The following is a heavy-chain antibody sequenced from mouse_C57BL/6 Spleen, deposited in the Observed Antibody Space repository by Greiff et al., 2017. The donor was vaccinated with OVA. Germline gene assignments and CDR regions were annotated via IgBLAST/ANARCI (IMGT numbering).Heavy chain of an antibody. CDR3: VRHEGLYGYFDY. D-gene: IGHD1-1*02. J-gene: IGHJ2*01. CDR2: IRSKSNNYAT. V-gene: IGHV10-1*01. CDR1: GFSFNTYA. Sequence: EVKLQESGGGLVQPKGSLKLSCAASGFSFNTYAMNWVRQAPGQGLEWVARIRSKSNNYATYYADSVKDRFTISRDDSESMLYLQMNNLKTEDTAMYYCVRHEGLYGYFDYWGQGTTLTVSS.